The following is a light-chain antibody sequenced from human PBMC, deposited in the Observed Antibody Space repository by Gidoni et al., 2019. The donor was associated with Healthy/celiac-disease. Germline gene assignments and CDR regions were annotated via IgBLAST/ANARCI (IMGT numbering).Light chain of an antibody. Sequence: EIVMTQSPATLSVSPGERATLSCRASQSVSSNLAWYQQKPGQAPRLIIYGASTRATGIPARFSGSGSGTEFTLTISSLQSEDFAVYYCQQNNNWPSTFGQGTKLEIK. CDR3: QQNNNWPST. CDR2: GAS. J-gene: IGKJ2*01. V-gene: IGKV3-15*01. CDR1: QSVSSN.